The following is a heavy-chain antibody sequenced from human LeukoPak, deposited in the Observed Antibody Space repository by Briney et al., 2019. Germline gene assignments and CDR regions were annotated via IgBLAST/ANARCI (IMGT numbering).Heavy chain of an antibody. V-gene: IGHV3-21*01. CDR2: ISSSSSYI. CDR3: ARAPGLLLKQGFDY. CDR1: GFTFSSYS. D-gene: IGHD3-22*01. Sequence: GGSLRLSCAASGFTFSSYSMNWVRQAPGKGLEWVSSISSSSSYIYYADSVKGRFTISRDNAKNSLYLQMNSLRAEDTAVYYCARAPGLLLKQGFDYWGQGTLVTVSS. J-gene: IGHJ4*02.